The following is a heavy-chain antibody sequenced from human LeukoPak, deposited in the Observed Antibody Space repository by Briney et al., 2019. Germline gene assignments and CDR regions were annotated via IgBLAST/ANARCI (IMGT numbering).Heavy chain of an antibody. CDR3: ARPGIAAAGTSGYYYGMDV. Sequence: SVKVSCKASGYTFIGYYMHWVRQAPGQGLEWMGRIIPILGIANYAQKFQGRVTITADKSTSTAYMELSSLRSEDTAVYYCARPGIAAAGTSGYYYGMDVWGQGTTVTVSS. CDR1: GYTFIGYY. V-gene: IGHV1-69*02. J-gene: IGHJ6*02. CDR2: IIPILGIA. D-gene: IGHD6-13*01.